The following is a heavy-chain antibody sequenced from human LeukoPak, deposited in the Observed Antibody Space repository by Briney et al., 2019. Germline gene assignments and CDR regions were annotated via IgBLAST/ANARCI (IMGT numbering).Heavy chain of an antibody. CDR3: ASFRSTIWSFDY. CDR1: GGSISSSNW. V-gene: IGHV4-4*02. D-gene: IGHD5-24*01. CDR2: IYHSGST. Sequence: SETLSLTCAVSGGSISSSNWWSWVRQPPGKGLEWIGEIYHSGSTNYNPSLKSRVTISVDKSKNQFSLKLSSVTAADTAVYYCASFRSTIWSFDYWGQGTLVTVSS. J-gene: IGHJ4*02.